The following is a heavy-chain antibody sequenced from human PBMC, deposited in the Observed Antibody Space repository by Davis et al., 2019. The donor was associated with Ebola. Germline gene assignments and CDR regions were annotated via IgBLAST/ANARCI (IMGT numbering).Heavy chain of an antibody. CDR2: IWYDGSNK. D-gene: IGHD3-10*01. CDR3: ARDNRLRSLRGGWFDP. J-gene: IGHJ5*02. Sequence: GESLKISCAASGFTFSSYGMHWVRQAPGKGLEWVAVIWYDGSNKYYADSVTGRFTISRDNSKNTLYLQMNSLRAEDTAVYYCARDNRLRSLRGGWFDPWGQGTLVTVSS. V-gene: IGHV3-33*01. CDR1: GFTFSSYG.